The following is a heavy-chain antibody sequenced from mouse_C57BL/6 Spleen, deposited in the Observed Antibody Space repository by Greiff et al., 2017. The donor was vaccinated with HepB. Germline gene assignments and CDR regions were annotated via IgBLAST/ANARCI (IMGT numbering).Heavy chain of an antibody. Sequence: VQLQQPGPELVKPGDSVKLSCKASGYSFTGYFMNWVMQSPGKSLEWIGRINPYNGDTFYNQKFKGKATLTVDKSSSTAHMQLRSLTSEDSAVYYCARRHYGSSWWVIDYWGQGTTLTVSS. CDR1: GYSFTGYF. J-gene: IGHJ2*01. D-gene: IGHD1-1*01. V-gene: IGHV1-20*01. CDR3: ARRHYGSSWWVIDY. CDR2: INPYNGDT.